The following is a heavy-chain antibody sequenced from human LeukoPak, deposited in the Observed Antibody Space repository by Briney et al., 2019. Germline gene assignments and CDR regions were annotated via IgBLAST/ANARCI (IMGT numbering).Heavy chain of an antibody. D-gene: IGHD5-18*01. Sequence: GGSLRLSCAASGFTFSNACMTWVRQAPGKGLEWVGLIKSKTDGGTTDYAAPVKGRFTISRDDSKTTLYLQMNSLKAEDTAVYYCTTGAWIQLWLADYWGRGTLVTVSS. CDR3: TTGAWIQLWLADY. J-gene: IGHJ4*02. CDR1: GFTFSNAC. V-gene: IGHV3-15*01. CDR2: IKSKTDGGTT.